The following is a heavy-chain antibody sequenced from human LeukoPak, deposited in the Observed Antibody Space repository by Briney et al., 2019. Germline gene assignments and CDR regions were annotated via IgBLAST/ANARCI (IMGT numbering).Heavy chain of an antibody. Sequence: GGSLGLSCAASGLTFDDYAMHWVRQAPGKGLEWVSGISWNSGSIGYADSVKGRFTISRDNAKNSLYLQMNSLRTEDTALYYCAKARDSSGYSGTVNWGQGTLVTVSS. V-gene: IGHV3-9*01. D-gene: IGHD3-22*01. CDR1: GLTFDDYA. CDR2: ISWNSGSI. CDR3: AKARDSSGYSGTVN. J-gene: IGHJ4*02.